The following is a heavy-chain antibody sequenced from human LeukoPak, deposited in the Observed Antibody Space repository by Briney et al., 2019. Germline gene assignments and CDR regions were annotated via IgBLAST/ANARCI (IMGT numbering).Heavy chain of an antibody. V-gene: IGHV3-23*01. CDR3: TQDQPMYVYGSGSYYAVCDY. CDR1: GFTFSNYA. D-gene: IGHD3-10*01. CDR2: ISGSGGST. J-gene: IGHJ4*02. Sequence: GGSLRLSCAASGFTFSNYAMSWVRQAPGKGLEWVSAISGSGGSTYYADSVKGRFTISRDNSKNTLYLQMNSLRAEDTAVYYCTQDQPMYVYGSGSYYAVCDYWGQGTLVTVSS.